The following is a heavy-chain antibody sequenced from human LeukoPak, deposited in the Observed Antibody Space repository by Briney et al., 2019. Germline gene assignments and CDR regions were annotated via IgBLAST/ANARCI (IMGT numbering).Heavy chain of an antibody. J-gene: IGHJ4*02. CDR1: GFTFSDYY. Sequence: PGGSLRLSCAASGFTFSDYYMSWIRQAPGKGLEWVSYISSSGSTIYYADSVKGRFTISRDNAKNSLYLQMNSLRAEDTAVYYCARGAEGFYYDSSGYYYSSDYWGQGTLVTVSS. CDR2: ISSSGSTI. D-gene: IGHD3-22*01. V-gene: IGHV3-11*01. CDR3: ARGAEGFYYDSSGYYYSSDY.